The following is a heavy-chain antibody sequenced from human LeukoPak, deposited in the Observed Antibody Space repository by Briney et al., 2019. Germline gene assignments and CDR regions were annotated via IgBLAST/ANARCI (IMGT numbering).Heavy chain of an antibody. CDR2: KHYDGSNK. V-gene: IGHV3-30*02. J-gene: IGHJ4*02. D-gene: IGHD6-13*01. CDR3: AAGIGWFDY. CDR1: GFTFSTYG. Sequence: GGSLRLSCAASGFTFSTYGMHWVRQAPGKGLEWVAFKHYDGSNKYYADSVRGRFTISRDNSKNTLYLQMNNLRTEDTAVYYCAAGIGWFDYWGQGTLVTVSS.